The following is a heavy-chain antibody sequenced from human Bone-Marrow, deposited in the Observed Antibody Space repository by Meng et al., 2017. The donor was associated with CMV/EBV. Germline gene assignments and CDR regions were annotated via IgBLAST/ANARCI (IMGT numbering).Heavy chain of an antibody. V-gene: IGHV3-23*01. CDR3: AKGGIFYGMEV. CDR2: ISGSGGST. D-gene: IGHD3-10*01. J-gene: IGHJ6*02. Sequence: GESLKISCAASGFTFSSYAMSWVRQAPGKGLEWVSAISGSGGSTYYADSVKGRFTISRDNSKNTLYLQMNSLRAEDTAVYYCAKGGIFYGMEVWGQGSTVTVSS. CDR1: GFTFSSYA.